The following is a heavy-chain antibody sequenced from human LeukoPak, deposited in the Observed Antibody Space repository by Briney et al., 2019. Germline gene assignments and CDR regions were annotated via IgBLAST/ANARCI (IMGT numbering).Heavy chain of an antibody. Sequence: ASVKVSCKASGYTFTNYDINWVRQATGQGLEWMGWMNPNSGNTGYAQKFQGRVTMTRNTSISTAYMELSSLRSEDTAVYYCAKGPTVNRDYWGQGTLVTVSS. CDR2: MNPNSGNT. V-gene: IGHV1-8*01. J-gene: IGHJ4*02. CDR1: GYTFTNYD. D-gene: IGHD4-17*01. CDR3: AKGPTVNRDY.